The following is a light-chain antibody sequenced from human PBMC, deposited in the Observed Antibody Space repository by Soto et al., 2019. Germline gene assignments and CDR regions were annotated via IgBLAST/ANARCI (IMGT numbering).Light chain of an antibody. V-gene: IGKV3-15*01. Sequence: EILMTQYPATLSVSPGERATLSCRASQSVSSKLAWYQQKPGQAPRLLIYGASTRATGIPARFSGSGSGTEFTLPISSLQSEDFAVYYCQQYNNWHTITFGHGTRLEIK. CDR3: QQYNNWHTIT. J-gene: IGKJ5*01. CDR2: GAS. CDR1: QSVSSK.